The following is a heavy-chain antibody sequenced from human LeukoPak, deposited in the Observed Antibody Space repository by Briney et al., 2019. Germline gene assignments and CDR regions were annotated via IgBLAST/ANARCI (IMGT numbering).Heavy chain of an antibody. V-gene: IGHV3-30*18. CDR3: AKDRVVYCGGDCYAGGYFDY. D-gene: IGHD2-21*02. Sequence: PGGSLRLSCAASGFTFSSYGMHWVRQAPGKGLEWVAVISYDGSNKYYADSVKGRFTISRDNSKNTLYLQMNSLRAEDTAVYYCAKDRVVYCGGDCYAGGYFDYWGQGTLVTVSS. J-gene: IGHJ4*02. CDR2: ISYDGSNK. CDR1: GFTFSSYG.